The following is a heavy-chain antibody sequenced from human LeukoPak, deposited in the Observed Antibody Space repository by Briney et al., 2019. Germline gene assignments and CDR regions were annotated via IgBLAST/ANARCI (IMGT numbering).Heavy chain of an antibody. J-gene: IGHJ4*02. CDR1: GFTFSSYA. CDR2: ISYDGSNK. V-gene: IGHV3-30*04. D-gene: IGHD2-2*01. Sequence: QPGGSLRLSCAASGFTFSSYAMHWVRQAPGKGLEWVAVISYDGSNKYYADSVKGRFTISRDNSKNTLYLQMNSLRAEDTAVYYCARDLAVVGGYFDYWGQGTLVTVSS. CDR3: ARDLAVVGGYFDY.